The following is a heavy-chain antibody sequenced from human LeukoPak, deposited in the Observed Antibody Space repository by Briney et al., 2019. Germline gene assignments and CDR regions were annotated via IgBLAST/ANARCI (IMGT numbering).Heavy chain of an antibody. J-gene: IGHJ6*02. CDR1: GYSFTSYW. D-gene: IGHD4-11*01. CDR3: ARLGNYYYYYYGMDV. Sequence: PGESLKISCKGSGYSFTSYWIGWVRQMPGKGLEWMGIIYPGDSDTRYSPSFQGQVTISADKSISTAYLQWSSLKASDTAMYYCARLGNYYYYYYGMDVWGQGTTVTVSS. CDR2: IYPGDSDT. V-gene: IGHV5-51*01.